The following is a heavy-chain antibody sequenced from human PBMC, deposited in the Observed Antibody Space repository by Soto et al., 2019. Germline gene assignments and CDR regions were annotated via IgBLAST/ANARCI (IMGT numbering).Heavy chain of an antibody. D-gene: IGHD6-19*01. CDR3: ARLSSSGWPIEY. J-gene: IGHJ4*02. CDR2: TYYSGNT. Sequence: QVQLQESGPGLIEPSQTLTLTCTVSGGSISSGGYYWNWIRQHPGKGLEWIGYTYYSGNTYYNPSLNSRVTISADTSKSQFSLKLSSVTAADTAVYYCARLSSSGWPIEYWGQGTQVTVSS. CDR1: GGSISSGGYY. V-gene: IGHV4-31*03.